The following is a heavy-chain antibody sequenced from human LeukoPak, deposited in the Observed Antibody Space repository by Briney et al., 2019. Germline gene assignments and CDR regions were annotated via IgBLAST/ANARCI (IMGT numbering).Heavy chain of an antibody. J-gene: IGHJ3*02. CDR1: GGSFSGYY. CDR2: INHSGST. D-gene: IGHD2-21*01. CDR3: ARGSFDVVVIAIIYAFDI. V-gene: IGHV4-34*01. Sequence: PSETLSLTCAVYGGSFSGYYWSWIRQPPGKGLEWIGEINHSGSTNYNPSLKSRVTISVDTSKNQFSLKLSSVTTADTAVYYCARGSFDVVVIAIIYAFDIWGQGTIVTVSS.